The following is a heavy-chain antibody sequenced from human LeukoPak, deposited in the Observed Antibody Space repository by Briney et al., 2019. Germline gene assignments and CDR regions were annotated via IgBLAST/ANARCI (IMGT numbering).Heavy chain of an antibody. Sequence: SETLSLTCTVSGGSISSYYWSWIRQPPGKGLEWIGYIYYSGSTSYNPSLKSRVTISVDTSKNQFSLKLSSVTAADTAVYYCARYSGWYKRAGFDYWGQGTLVTVSS. CDR1: GGSISSYY. V-gene: IGHV4-59*08. D-gene: IGHD6-19*01. J-gene: IGHJ4*02. CDR2: IYYSGST. CDR3: ARYSGWYKRAGFDY.